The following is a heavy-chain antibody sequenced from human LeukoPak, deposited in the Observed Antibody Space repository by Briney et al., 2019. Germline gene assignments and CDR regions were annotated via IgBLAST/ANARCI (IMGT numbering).Heavy chain of an antibody. J-gene: IGHJ4*02. Sequence: PGGSLRLSCAASGFTFSSYSMNWVRQAPGKGLEWVSYISSSSSTIYYADSVKGRFTISRDNAKNSLYLQMNSLRAEDTAVYYCARDLTGGYPFSDYWGQGTLVTVSS. V-gene: IGHV3-48*04. CDR3: ARDLTGGYPFSDY. D-gene: IGHD7-27*01. CDR2: ISSSSSTI. CDR1: GFTFSSYS.